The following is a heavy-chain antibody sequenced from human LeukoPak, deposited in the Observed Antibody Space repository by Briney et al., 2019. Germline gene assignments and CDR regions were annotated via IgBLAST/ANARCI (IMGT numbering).Heavy chain of an antibody. J-gene: IGHJ4*02. CDR3: AREGGYSGSYRDCYFDY. D-gene: IGHD1-26*01. V-gene: IGHV3-30*03. CDR2: ISFDGRNG. CDR1: GFIFSNYG. Sequence: GGSLRLSCAASGFIFSNYGMNWVRQAPGKGLEWVAIISFDGRNGYYAESAKGRFTISRDNSKNTLYLQMNSLRAEDTAVYYCAREGGYSGSYRDCYFDYWGQGTLVTVSS.